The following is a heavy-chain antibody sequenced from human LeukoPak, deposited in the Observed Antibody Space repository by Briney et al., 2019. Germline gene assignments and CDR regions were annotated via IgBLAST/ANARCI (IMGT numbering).Heavy chain of an antibody. J-gene: IGHJ4*02. D-gene: IGHD3-16*01. CDR2: INIGNGNT. V-gene: IGHV1-3*04. Sequence: ASVKVSCKASVYTFINHAIHWVRQAPGQRLEWMGWINIGNGNTKCSQNFQGRITITRDTSATTAYMDLSGLRSEDTAVYYCARRWGRSFDYWGQGTLVTVSS. CDR1: VYTFINHA. CDR3: ARRWGRSFDY.